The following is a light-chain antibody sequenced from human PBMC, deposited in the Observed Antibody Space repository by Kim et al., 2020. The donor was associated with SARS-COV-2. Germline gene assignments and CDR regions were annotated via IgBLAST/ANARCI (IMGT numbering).Light chain of an antibody. J-gene: IGKJ4*01. CDR3: QKYNSAFLT. CDR1: QDIRHY. CDR2: DAS. V-gene: IGKV1-27*01. Sequence: DIQMTQSPSSLSASVGDSVTITCRASQDIRHYLAWYQQKPGKVPRLLIYDASTLQSGVPSRFSGGGSGTDFTLTVSGLQPEDVATYYCQKYNSAFLTFGCGTKVEI.